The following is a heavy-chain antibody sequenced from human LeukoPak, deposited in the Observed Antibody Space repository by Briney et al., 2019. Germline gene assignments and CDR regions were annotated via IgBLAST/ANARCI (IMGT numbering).Heavy chain of an antibody. D-gene: IGHD6-6*01. CDR3: ATLYSSSSWYFRH. J-gene: IGHJ1*01. V-gene: IGHV5-51*01. Sequence: GESLKISCKGSGYSFTSYWIGWVRQMPGKGLEWMAVIYPGDSDTTYSPSFQGQVTISADKSISTAYLQWSSLKASDTAMYYCATLYSSSSWYFRHWGQGTLVTVSS. CDR2: IYPGDSDT. CDR1: GYSFTSYW.